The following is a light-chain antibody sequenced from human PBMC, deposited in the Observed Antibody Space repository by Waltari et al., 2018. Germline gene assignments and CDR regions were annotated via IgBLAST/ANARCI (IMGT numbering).Light chain of an antibody. CDR2: IDN. Sequence: QSVLTQPPSASGTPGQRVTISCSGSYSNIGRNAVNWYQQLPEAAPKLLIYIDNQRTSGVPDRFSGSKSGTSASLAISGLQSEDEAVYHCATWDDSLNAWVFGGGTKVTVL. CDR3: ATWDDSLNAWV. J-gene: IGLJ3*02. CDR1: YSNIGRNA. V-gene: IGLV1-44*01.